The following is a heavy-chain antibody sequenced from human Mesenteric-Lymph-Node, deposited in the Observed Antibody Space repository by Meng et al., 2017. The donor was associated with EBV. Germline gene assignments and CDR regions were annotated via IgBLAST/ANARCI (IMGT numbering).Heavy chain of an antibody. CDR3: ARLGNGH. Sequence: GPVQQWGSGMLQPSETLSLTCAVYGESFSGYYWSWIRQPPGKGLEWIGEINHSGTTNYNPSLESRVTISVDTSKNQLSLKLTSLTAADTAVYYCARLGNGHWGQGTLVTVSS. J-gene: IGHJ4*02. CDR1: GESFSGYY. CDR2: INHSGTT. V-gene: IGHV4-34*01.